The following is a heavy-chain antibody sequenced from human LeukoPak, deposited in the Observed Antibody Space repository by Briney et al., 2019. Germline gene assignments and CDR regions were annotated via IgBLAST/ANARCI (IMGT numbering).Heavy chain of an antibody. CDR2: ISSSGSTI. CDR3: ATRTTDWYYDSSGYYGEDY. J-gene: IGHJ4*02. Sequence: PGGSLRLSXAASGFTFSSYEMNWVRQAPGKGLEWVSYISSSGSTIYYADSVKGRFTISRDNAKNSLYLQMNSLRAEDTAVYYCATRTTDWYYDSSGYYGEDYWGQGTLVTVSS. D-gene: IGHD3-22*01. V-gene: IGHV3-48*03. CDR1: GFTFSSYE.